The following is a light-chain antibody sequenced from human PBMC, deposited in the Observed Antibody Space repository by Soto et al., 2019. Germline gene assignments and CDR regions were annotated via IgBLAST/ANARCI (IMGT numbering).Light chain of an antibody. CDR3: LQRSKWPLT. V-gene: IGKV3-11*01. CDR1: QSVRNY. J-gene: IGKJ4*01. CDR2: DTS. Sequence: IVLTQSPATLSLSPGVGATLSCRASQSVRNYLAWYQQRPGQAPRLLIYDTSNRAPGIPARFSGSGSGTDFTLTISSLAPEDFAVYYCLQRSKWPLTFGGGTKVEI.